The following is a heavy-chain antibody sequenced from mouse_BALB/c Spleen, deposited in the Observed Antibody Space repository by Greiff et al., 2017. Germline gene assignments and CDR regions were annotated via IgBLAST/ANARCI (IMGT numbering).Heavy chain of an antibody. CDR1: GFTFSSYT. J-gene: IGHJ2*01. CDR3: ARYSTTATFDY. D-gene: IGHD1-2*01. CDR2: ISSGGGNT. V-gene: IGHV5-9*03. Sequence: EVMLVESGGGLVKPGGSLKLSCAASGFTFSSYTMSWVRQTPEKRLEWVATISSGGGNTYYPDSVKGRFTISRDNAKNNLYLQMSSLRSEDTALYYCARYSTTATFDYWGQGTTLTVSS.